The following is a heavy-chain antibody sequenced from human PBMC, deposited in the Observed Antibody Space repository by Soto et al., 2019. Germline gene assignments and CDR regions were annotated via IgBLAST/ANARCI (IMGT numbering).Heavy chain of an antibody. Sequence: EVQVVESGGGLVKPGGSLRLACAASGFSFSDYSMNWVRQAPGKGLEWVSSISSSSAYIYYADSLKGRFTVSRDNAKKSVYLQMDSLRAEDTAVYYCARDGAYCSGTGGYDYYHYMDVWGKGTTVTVSS. V-gene: IGHV3-21*01. CDR2: ISSSSAYI. CDR3: ARDGAYCSGTGGYDYYHYMDV. CDR1: GFSFSDYS. J-gene: IGHJ6*03. D-gene: IGHD2-2*01.